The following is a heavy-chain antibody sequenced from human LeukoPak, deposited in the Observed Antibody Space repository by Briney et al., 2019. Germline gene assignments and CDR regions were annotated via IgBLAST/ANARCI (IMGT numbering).Heavy chain of an antibody. V-gene: IGHV3-30*03. CDR3: ATDPRGGSSGYYNPDFGY. CDR1: GFTFSNHA. J-gene: IGHJ4*02. CDR2: ISYDGSNK. Sequence: GSLSLSCAASGFTFSNHAMHWFRQAPGKGLEWVAVISYDGSNKYLPDPVKGRFTISRDNSKNTVDLQMNSLRAEDTAVYYCATDPRGGSSGYYNPDFGYWGQGTLLTVSS. D-gene: IGHD3-3*01.